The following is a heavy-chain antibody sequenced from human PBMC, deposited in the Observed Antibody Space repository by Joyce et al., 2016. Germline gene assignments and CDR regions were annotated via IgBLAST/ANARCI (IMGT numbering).Heavy chain of an antibody. V-gene: IGHV1-2*02. CDR1: GFTFTGYY. CDR2: IKMENGDT. CDR3: AREGLPHGGFDY. Sequence: QVQLVQSGTEVKKPGASVKVSCKASGFTFTGYYMHWVLQGPGQGLGMMGWIKMENGDTHYTQNFQGRVTMTRDTSINTAYMEVTRLRSDDTAFYYCAREGLPHGGFDYWGMGTLVTVSS. J-gene: IGHJ4*02.